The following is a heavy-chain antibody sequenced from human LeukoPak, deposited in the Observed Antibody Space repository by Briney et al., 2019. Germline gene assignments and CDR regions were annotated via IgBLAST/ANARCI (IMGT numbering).Heavy chain of an antibody. CDR3: ASPATVTTSAYRAFDI. J-gene: IGHJ3*02. CDR1: GGSFSDNY. V-gene: IGHV4-34*01. D-gene: IGHD4-17*01. CDR2: INHSGST. Sequence: SETLSLTCAVYGGSFSDNYWSWIRQPPGKGLEWIGEINHSGSTNYSPSLRSRVTISVDTSKNQFSLNLRSVTAADTAVYYCASPATVTTSAYRAFDIWGQGTMVTVSA.